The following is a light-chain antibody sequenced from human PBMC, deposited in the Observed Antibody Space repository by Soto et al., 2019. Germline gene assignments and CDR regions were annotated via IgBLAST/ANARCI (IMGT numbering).Light chain of an antibody. CDR3: MQALQTPT. J-gene: IGKJ4*01. V-gene: IGKV2-28*01. CDR1: QTLLHSNGYNY. Sequence: DIVMTQSPLSLPVTPGEPASISCRSSQTLLHSNGYNYLDWYLQKPGQSPQLLIYLGSSRASGVPDRFSGSGSGTDSTLKISRVEAEDVGIYYCMQALQTPTFGGGTKVDIK. CDR2: LGS.